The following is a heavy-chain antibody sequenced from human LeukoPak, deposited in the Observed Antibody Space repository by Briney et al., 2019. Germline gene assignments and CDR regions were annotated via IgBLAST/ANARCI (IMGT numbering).Heavy chain of an antibody. CDR3: ARGSITMPAAPFDY. CDR1: GGSFSGSY. Sequence: SETLSLTCAVYGGSFSGSYWTWIRQTPGEGLEWIGEINHRGIANYNPPLKSRVTMSVGTFKTEFSLRLTTVTAADTAVYYCARGSITMPAAPFDYWGQGTLVTVSS. V-gene: IGHV4-34*01. D-gene: IGHD3-10*01. CDR2: INHRGIA. J-gene: IGHJ4*02.